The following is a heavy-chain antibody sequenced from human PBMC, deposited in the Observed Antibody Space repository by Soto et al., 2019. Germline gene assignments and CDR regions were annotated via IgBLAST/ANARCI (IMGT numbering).Heavy chain of an antibody. Sequence: QVQLVESGGGVVQPGRSLRLSCAASGFTFSSYGMHWVRQAPGKGLEWVAVISYDGSNKYYADSVKGRFTISRDNSKNTLYLQMNSLRAEDTAVYYCAKVYGDEGPYYYYGTDVWGQGTTVTVSS. CDR3: AKVYGDEGPYYYYGTDV. CDR2: ISYDGSNK. V-gene: IGHV3-30*18. CDR1: GFTFSSYG. D-gene: IGHD4-17*01. J-gene: IGHJ6*02.